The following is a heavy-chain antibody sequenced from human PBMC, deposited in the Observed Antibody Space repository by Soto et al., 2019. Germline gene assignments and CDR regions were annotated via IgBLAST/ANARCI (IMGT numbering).Heavy chain of an antibody. D-gene: IGHD6-13*01. J-gene: IGHJ6*02. Sequence: EVQLLESGGGLVQPGGSLRLSCAASGFTFSSYAMSWVRQAPGKGLEWVSAISGSGGSTYYADSVKDRFTISRDNSKNTLDLQMNSLLAEDTAVYYCAKDSSWQVYYYYGMDVWGQGTTVTVSS. CDR3: AKDSSWQVYYYYGMDV. V-gene: IGHV3-23*01. CDR2: ISGSGGST. CDR1: GFTFSSYA.